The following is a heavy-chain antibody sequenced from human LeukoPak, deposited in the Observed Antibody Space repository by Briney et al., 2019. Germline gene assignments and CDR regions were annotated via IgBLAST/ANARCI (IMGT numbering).Heavy chain of an antibody. CDR3: ARAWPHYDSSGYFFDY. J-gene: IGHJ4*02. Sequence: SETLSLTCTVSGGSISSYYWSWIRQPPGKGLEWIGYIYYSGSTNYNPSLKSRVTISVDTSKNQFSLKLSSVTAADTAVYYCARAWPHYDSSGYFFDYWGQGTLVTVSS. CDR2: IYYSGST. V-gene: IGHV4-59*01. D-gene: IGHD3-22*01. CDR1: GGSISSYY.